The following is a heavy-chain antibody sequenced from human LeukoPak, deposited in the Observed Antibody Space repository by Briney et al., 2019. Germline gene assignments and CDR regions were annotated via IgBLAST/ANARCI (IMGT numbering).Heavy chain of an antibody. CDR1: GYTFTDYY. CDR2: INPNSGGT. Sequence: ASVRVSCKASGYTFTDYYLHWVRQAPGHGLEWMGWINPNSGGTNYAQKFQGRVTMTSDTSISTAYMDLNSLKSDDTAVYYCARRVTAASGFDYWGQGTLVTVSS. V-gene: IGHV1-2*02. D-gene: IGHD6-13*01. J-gene: IGHJ4*02. CDR3: ARRVTAASGFDY.